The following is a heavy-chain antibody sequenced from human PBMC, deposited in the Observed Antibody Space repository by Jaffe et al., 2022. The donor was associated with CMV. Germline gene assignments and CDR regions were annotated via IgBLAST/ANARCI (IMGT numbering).Heavy chain of an antibody. J-gene: IGHJ4*02. CDR2: IYTSGST. CDR1: GGSISSYY. CDR3: AQGEYYYDSSGYPTRGGVAY. V-gene: IGHV4-4*07. D-gene: IGHD3-22*01. Sequence: QVQLQESGPGLVKPSETLSLTCTVSGGSISSYYWSWIRQPAGKGLEWIGRIYTSGSTNYNPSLKSRVTMSVDTSKNQFSLKLSSVTAADTAVYYCAQGEYYYDSSGYPTRGGVAYWGQGTLVTVSS.